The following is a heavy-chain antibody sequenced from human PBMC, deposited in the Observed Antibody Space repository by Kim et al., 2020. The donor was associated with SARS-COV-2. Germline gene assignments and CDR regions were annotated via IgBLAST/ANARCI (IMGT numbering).Heavy chain of an antibody. CDR2: IAVRGTTI. V-gene: IGHV3-48*03. Sequence: GGSLRLSCAASGFTFTNYDMHWVRQAPGKGLEWLSYIAVRGTTIYYADSVKGRFTISRDNAKSSLYLQMSSLRAEDTAVYYCVREGDTSGYAFDYWGQGTLVTVSS. CDR1: GFTFTNYD. D-gene: IGHD3-22*01. CDR3: VREGDTSGYAFDY. J-gene: IGHJ4*02.